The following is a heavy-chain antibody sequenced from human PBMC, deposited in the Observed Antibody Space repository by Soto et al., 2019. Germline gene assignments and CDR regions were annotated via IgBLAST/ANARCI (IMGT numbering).Heavy chain of an antibody. CDR3: ARVPIAAAGTRFDP. J-gene: IGHJ5*02. Sequence: QVQLVQSGAEVKKPGSSVKVSCKASGGTFSSYAISWVRQAPGQGLEWMGGIIPIFGTANYAQKFQGRVTITADESTSTAYMELSSMRSEDTAVYYCARVPIAAAGTRFDPWGQGTLVTVSS. D-gene: IGHD6-13*01. CDR2: IIPIFGTA. V-gene: IGHV1-69*12. CDR1: GGTFSSYA.